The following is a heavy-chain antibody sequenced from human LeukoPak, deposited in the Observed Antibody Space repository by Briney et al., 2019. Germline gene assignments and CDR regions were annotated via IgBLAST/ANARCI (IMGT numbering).Heavy chain of an antibody. CDR1: GGSISSYC. D-gene: IGHD6-13*01. CDR2: IYYSGST. V-gene: IGHV4-59*01. CDR3: ARVALPPLVEHQLTFRGFDY. J-gene: IGHJ4*02. Sequence: SETLSLTCTVSGGSISSYCWSWIRQPPGKGLGWIGYIYYSGSTNYNPSLKSRATISVETSKNQFSLKLSSVTAADTAVCYCARVALPPLVEHQLTFRGFDYWWQGTLATVSS.